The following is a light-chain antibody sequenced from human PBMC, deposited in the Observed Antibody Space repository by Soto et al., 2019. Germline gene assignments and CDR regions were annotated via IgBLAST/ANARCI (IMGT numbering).Light chain of an antibody. V-gene: IGKV1-39*01. CDR3: QQTHSMPLT. J-gene: IGKJ4*01. Sequence: EIHMTDSPSSLSASVGDRVTLTCRASRSINRYLNWYQQKPGKAPELLMFAASNLESGVPPRFSGSGSETDFTLTISSLQPEDFATYFCQQTHSMPLTFGGGTKVDIK. CDR2: AAS. CDR1: RSINRY.